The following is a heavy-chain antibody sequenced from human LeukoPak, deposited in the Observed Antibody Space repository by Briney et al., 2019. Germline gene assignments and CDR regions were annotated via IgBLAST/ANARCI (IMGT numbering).Heavy chain of an antibody. D-gene: IGHD6-19*01. J-gene: IGHJ4*02. CDR3: ARDSSSPT. Sequence: GGSLRLSCAASGFTFSSYGMHWVRQAPGKGLEWVANIKQDGSEKYYVDSVKGRFTISRDNAKNSLYLQMNSLRAEDTAVYYCARDSSSPTWGQGILVTVSS. CDR1: GFTFSSYG. CDR2: IKQDGSEK. V-gene: IGHV3-7*03.